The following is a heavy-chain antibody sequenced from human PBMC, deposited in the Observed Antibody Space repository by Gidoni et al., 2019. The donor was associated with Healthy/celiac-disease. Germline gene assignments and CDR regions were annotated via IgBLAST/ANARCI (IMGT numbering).Heavy chain of an antibody. Sequence: QVQLQESGPGLVQPSETLSLTCTVSGGSISSYYWSWIRQPPGKGLEWIGYIYYSGSTNYTPSLKSRVTISVDTSKNQFSLKLSSVTAADTAVYYCARGDIVVVPAVALDVWGKGTTVTVSS. D-gene: IGHD2-2*01. J-gene: IGHJ6*04. CDR1: GGSISSYY. V-gene: IGHV4-59*01. CDR2: IYYSGST. CDR3: ARGDIVVVPAVALDV.